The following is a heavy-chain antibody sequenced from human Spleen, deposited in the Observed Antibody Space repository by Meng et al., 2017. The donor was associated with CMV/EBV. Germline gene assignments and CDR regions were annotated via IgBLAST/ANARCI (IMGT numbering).Heavy chain of an antibody. CDR1: GFSLTCYGGG. D-gene: IGHD3-10*01. CDR2: IDWNDDK. Sequence: SGFSLTCYGGGVGWIRQPPRKALEWLGLIDWNDDKRYSPSLKNRLSITKDTSEKQVILRMTNMDPEDSATYYCAHRRLDYNSGRYYDYWGQGTLVTVSS. J-gene: IGHJ4*02. CDR3: AHRRLDYNSGRYYDY. V-gene: IGHV2-5*01.